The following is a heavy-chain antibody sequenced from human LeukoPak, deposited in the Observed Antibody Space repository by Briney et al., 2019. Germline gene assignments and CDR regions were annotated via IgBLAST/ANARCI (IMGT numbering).Heavy chain of an antibody. V-gene: IGHV4-39*07. CDR2: IYYSGST. D-gene: IGHD6-13*01. Sequence: PSETLSLTCTVSRGSLSSSSYYWGWIRQPPGKGLEWIGSIYYSGSTYYNPSLKSRVTISVDTPKNQFSLKLSSVTAADTAVYYCAREDSSWYGSHFDYWGQGTLVTVSS. J-gene: IGHJ4*02. CDR1: RGSLSSSSYY. CDR3: AREDSSWYGSHFDY.